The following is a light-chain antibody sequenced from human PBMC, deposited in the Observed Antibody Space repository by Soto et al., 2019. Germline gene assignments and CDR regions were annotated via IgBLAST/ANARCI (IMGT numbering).Light chain of an antibody. J-gene: IGKJ4*01. CDR2: DTS. Sequence: IPLTQSPSSLSASVGDKVTISCRASQAINSALAWCQQRPGKAPMVLIYDTSILETGVPSTFSGSGSAADFTLTISSLQPEGFATYYCQQFNSYPLTCGGGTKVEIE. V-gene: IGKV1-13*02. CDR3: QQFNSYPLT. CDR1: QAINSA.